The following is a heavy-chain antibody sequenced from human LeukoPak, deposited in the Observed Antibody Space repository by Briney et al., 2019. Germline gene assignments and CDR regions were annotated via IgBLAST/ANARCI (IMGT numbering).Heavy chain of an antibody. CDR2: IYPDDSDT. D-gene: IGHD1-26*01. Sequence: GESLKISCKASGYSFTSYWIGWVRQMPGQGLEWMGIIYPDDSDTRYNPTFQGQVTISADRSINTAYLQWSSLKASDTAMYYCARRRDLYSGSYYPFDYWGQGTLVTVSS. CDR3: ARRRDLYSGSYYPFDY. J-gene: IGHJ4*02. V-gene: IGHV5-51*01. CDR1: GYSFTSYW.